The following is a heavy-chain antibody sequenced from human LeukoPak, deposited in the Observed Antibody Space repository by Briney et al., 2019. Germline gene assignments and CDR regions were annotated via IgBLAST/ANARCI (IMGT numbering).Heavy chain of an antibody. V-gene: IGHV3-33*08. CDR2: IWYDGSNK. D-gene: IGHD5-12*01. Sequence: GGSLRLSCAASGFTFSSSELSWVRQAPGKGLEWVAVIWYDGSNKYYADSVKGRFTISRDNSKNTLYLQMNSLRAEDTAVYYCARDQYSGYDFSFFYYYYGMDVWGQGTTVTVSS. CDR1: GFTFSSSE. J-gene: IGHJ6*02. CDR3: ARDQYSGYDFSFFYYYYGMDV.